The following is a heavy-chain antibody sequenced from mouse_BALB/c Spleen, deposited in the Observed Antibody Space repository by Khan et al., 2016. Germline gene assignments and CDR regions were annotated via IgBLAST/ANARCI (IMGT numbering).Heavy chain of an antibody. D-gene: IGHD2-14*01. CDR2: ISSDSSTK. V-gene: IGHV5-17*02. Sequence: EVELVESGGGLVQPGGSRKLSCAASGFTFSSFGMHWFRQAPEKGLEWVAYISSDSSTKYYADTVKGRFTISRDNPKNNLFLQMTSLRSEDTAIFDCARDRYDYWGQGTTLTVSS. J-gene: IGHJ2*01. CDR1: GFTFSSFG. CDR3: ARDRYDY.